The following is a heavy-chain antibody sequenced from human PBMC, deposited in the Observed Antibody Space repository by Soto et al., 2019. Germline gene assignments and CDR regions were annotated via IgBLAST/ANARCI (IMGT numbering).Heavy chain of an antibody. J-gene: IGHJ4*02. CDR1: GVSITSYF. CDR3: AIDRRAGYPRYFEF. CDR2: ISFSGAT. V-gene: IGHV4-59*01. D-gene: IGHD5-12*01. Sequence: SETLSLTCTVSGVSITSYFWSWIRQTPGKGLDWIGSISFSGATYSNPSLKGRAALSVDTSENHLSLTLNSVTSADTAVYFCAIDRRAGYPRYFEFWGQGNQRTVSS.